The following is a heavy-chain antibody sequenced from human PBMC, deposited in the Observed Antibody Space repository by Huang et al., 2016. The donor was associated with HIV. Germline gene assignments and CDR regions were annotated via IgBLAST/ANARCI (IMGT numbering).Heavy chain of an antibody. CDR1: GGTFSKYA. D-gene: IGHD4-17*01. Sequence: QVQLVQSGAEVKTPGSSVKVSCKASGGTFSKYAISWVLQAPGQWLEWRGGIIPMFGTPNYARKFQGIVTITADDSTSTTYVEVSSLRSEDTALYYCARGQLGSYGDYDVLYWGQGTLVTVSS. CDR2: IIPMFGTP. J-gene: IGHJ4*02. V-gene: IGHV1-69*13. CDR3: ARGQLGSYGDYDVLY.